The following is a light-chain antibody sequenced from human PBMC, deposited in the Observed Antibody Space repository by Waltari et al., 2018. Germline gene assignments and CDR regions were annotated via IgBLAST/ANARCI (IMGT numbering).Light chain of an antibody. CDR2: AAS. Sequence: DIQMTQSPSSLSASVGDRVTITCRASQSISSYLNWDQQKPGKAPKLLIYAASSLQSGVPSRFSGSGSGTDFTLTISSLQPEDFATYYCQQSYSTRFTFGPGTKVDIK. CDR3: QQSYSTRFT. V-gene: IGKV1-39*01. J-gene: IGKJ3*01. CDR1: QSISSY.